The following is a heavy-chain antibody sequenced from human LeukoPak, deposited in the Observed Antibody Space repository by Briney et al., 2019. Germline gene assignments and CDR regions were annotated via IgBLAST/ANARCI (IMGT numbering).Heavy chain of an antibody. CDR3: ARGGNSKASDY. CDR1: GDSISRDIYY. D-gene: IGHD4-23*01. V-gene: IGHV4-31*11. Sequence: SQTLSLTCAVSGDSISRDIYYWSWIRQHPGKGLEWIGYIYYSGSTYYNPSLRSRVTISVDTSKNQFSLKLSSVTAADTAVYYCARGGNSKASDYWGQGTLVTVSS. CDR2: IYYSGST. J-gene: IGHJ4*02.